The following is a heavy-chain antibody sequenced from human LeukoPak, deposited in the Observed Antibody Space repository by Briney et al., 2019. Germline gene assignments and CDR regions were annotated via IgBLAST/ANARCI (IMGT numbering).Heavy chain of an antibody. D-gene: IGHD2-2*01. CDR1: GYTFTSYY. CDR2: INPSGGST. CDR3: ARDWDIVVVPAAPMAGYYGMDV. Sequence: GASVKVSCKASGYTFTSYYMHWVRQAPGQGLEWMGIINPSGGSTSYAQKFQGRVTMTRDTSTSTVYMELSSLRSEDTAVYYCARDWDIVVVPAAPMAGYYGMDVRGQGTTVTVSS. J-gene: IGHJ6*02. V-gene: IGHV1-46*01.